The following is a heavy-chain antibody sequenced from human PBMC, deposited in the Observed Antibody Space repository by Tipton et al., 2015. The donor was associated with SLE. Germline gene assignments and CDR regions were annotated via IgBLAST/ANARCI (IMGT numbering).Heavy chain of an antibody. CDR2: IYYSGST. CDR1: GGSISSYY. V-gene: IGHV4-59*12. Sequence: TLSLTCTVSGGSISSYYWSWIRQPPGKGLEWIGYIYYSGSTYYNPSLKSRVTISVDTSKNQFSLKLSSVTAADTAVYYCARVTIAAAATGYFQHWGQGTLVTVSS. CDR3: ARVTIAAAATGYFQH. D-gene: IGHD6-13*01. J-gene: IGHJ1*01.